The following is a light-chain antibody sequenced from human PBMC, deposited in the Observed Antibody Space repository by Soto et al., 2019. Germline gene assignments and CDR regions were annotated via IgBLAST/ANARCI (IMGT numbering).Light chain of an antibody. CDR3: QQYGSYSPWT. CDR2: KAS. Sequence: DIQMTQSPTTLSASVGDRVTITCRASQSIGSWLAWYQQKPGKAPKLLIYKASTLESGVPSRFSDSGSGTEFILTISSLQPDDFASYYCQQYGSYSPWTFGQGTKVEIK. CDR1: QSIGSW. V-gene: IGKV1-5*03. J-gene: IGKJ1*01.